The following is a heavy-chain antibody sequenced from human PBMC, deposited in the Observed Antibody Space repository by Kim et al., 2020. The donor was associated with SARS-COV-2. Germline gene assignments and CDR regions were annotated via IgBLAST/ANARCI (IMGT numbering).Heavy chain of an antibody. V-gene: IGHV1-46*01. CDR3: ARDPIGYSGYDFDAYYGMDV. D-gene: IGHD5-12*01. CDR2: INPSGGST. CDR1: GYTFTSYY. J-gene: IGHJ6*02. Sequence: ASVKVSCKASGYTFTSYYMHWVRQAPGQGLEWMGIINPSGGSTSYAQKFQGRVTMTRDTSTSTVYMELSSLRSEDTAVYYCARDPIGYSGYDFDAYYGMDVWGQGTTVTVSS.